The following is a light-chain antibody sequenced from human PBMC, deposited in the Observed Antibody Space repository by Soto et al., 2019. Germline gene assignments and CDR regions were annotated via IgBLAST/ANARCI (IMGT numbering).Light chain of an antibody. CDR1: QSVSGSY. Sequence: PGERVTLSCRASQSVSGSYLTWYQQKPGQAPGLLIYGASTRATGIPARFSGSGSGTDFTLTISSLQPEDFAVYYCQRYNNWPLTFGGGTKV. CDR2: GAS. V-gene: IGKV3D-7*01. J-gene: IGKJ4*01. CDR3: QRYNNWPLT.